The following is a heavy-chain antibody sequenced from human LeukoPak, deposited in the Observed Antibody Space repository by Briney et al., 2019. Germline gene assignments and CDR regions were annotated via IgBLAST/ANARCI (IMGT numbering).Heavy chain of an antibody. CDR1: GLTLSNYG. CDR3: AKRGVVIRVILVGFHKEAYYFDS. CDR2: ISDSGGRT. V-gene: IGHV3-23*01. Sequence: GGSLRLSCAVSGLTLSNYGMSWVRQAPGKGLEWVAGISDSGGRTNYADSVKGRFTISRDDPKNTLYLQMNSLRAEDTAVYFCAKRGVVIRVILVGFHKEAYYFDSWGQGALVTVSS. D-gene: IGHD3-22*01. J-gene: IGHJ4*02.